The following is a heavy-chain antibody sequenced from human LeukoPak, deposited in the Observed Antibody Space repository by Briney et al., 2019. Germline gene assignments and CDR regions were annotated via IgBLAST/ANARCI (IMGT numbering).Heavy chain of an antibody. CDR3: TRANGACSSGWYPLFDY. J-gene: IGHJ4*02. D-gene: IGHD6-19*01. Sequence: GGSLRLSCTASGFTFGDYAMSWFRQAPGKGLVWVGFIRSKAYGGTTEYAASVKGRFTISRDDSKSIAYLQMNSLKTEDTAVYYCTRANGACSSGWYPLFDYWGQGTLVTVSS. CDR1: GFTFGDYA. CDR2: IRSKAYGGTT. V-gene: IGHV3-49*03.